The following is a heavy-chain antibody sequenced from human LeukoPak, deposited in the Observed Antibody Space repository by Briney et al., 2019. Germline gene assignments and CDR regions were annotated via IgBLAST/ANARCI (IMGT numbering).Heavy chain of an antibody. CDR2: TYYTGSA. CDR3: ARDRDGYAYAFEY. CDR1: GGSITSGSYH. J-gene: IGHJ4*02. D-gene: IGHD5-24*01. V-gene: IGHV4-39*02. Sequence: SETLSLTCTVSGGSITSGSYHWGWIRQSPGKGLEWIGNTYYTGSAYYRPSLQSRVSISVDTSKKEFYLKLTSVTAADTAVYYCARDRDGYAYAFEYWGQGTLVTVSS.